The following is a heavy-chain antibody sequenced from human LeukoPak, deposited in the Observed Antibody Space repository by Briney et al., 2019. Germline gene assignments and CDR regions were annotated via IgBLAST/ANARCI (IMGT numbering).Heavy chain of an antibody. Sequence: GGSLRLSCAASGFTFSSYAMSWVRQAPGKGLEWVSAISGSGGSTYYADSVKGRFTISRDNSKNTLYLQMNSLRAEDTAVYHCAKSKYGGVYFDYWGQGTLVTVSS. J-gene: IGHJ4*02. CDR1: GFTFSSYA. V-gene: IGHV3-23*01. D-gene: IGHD3-16*01. CDR3: AKSKYGGVYFDY. CDR2: ISGSGGST.